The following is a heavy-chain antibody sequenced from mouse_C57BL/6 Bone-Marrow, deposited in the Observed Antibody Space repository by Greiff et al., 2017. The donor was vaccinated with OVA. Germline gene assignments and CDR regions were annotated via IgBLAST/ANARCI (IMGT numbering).Heavy chain of an antibody. V-gene: IGHV1-81*01. D-gene: IGHD2-3*01. Sequence: VQLQQSGAELARPGASVKLSCKASGYTFTSYGISWVKQRTGQGLEWIGEIYPRSGNTYYNEKFKGKATLTADKSSSTAYMELRSLTSEDSAVYVCARGDKDGSAWFAYWGQGTLVTVSA. CDR1: GYTFTSYG. CDR2: IYPRSGNT. J-gene: IGHJ3*01. CDR3: ARGDKDGSAWFAY.